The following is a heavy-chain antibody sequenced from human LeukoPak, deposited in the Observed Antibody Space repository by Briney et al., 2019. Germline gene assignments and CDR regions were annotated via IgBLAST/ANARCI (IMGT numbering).Heavy chain of an antibody. Sequence: PGGSLRLSCAASGFTFSSYEMNWVRQAPGKGLEWGSYISSSGSNIYYADPVKGRFTISNNNANTSLYLQMNSLRAEDTAVYYCARDVKTTTGAFDIWGQGTKVTVSS. V-gene: IGHV3-48*03. D-gene: IGHD1-26*01. CDR2: ISSSGSNI. J-gene: IGHJ3*02. CDR3: ARDVKTTTGAFDI. CDR1: GFTFSSYE.